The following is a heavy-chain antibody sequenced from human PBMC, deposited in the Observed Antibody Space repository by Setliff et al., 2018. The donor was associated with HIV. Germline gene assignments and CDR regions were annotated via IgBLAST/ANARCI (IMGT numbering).Heavy chain of an antibody. D-gene: IGHD1-7*01. CDR2: INHSGST. J-gene: IGHJ4*02. V-gene: IGHV4-34*01. Sequence: SETLSLTCAVYGGSFSGYYWNWIRQPPGRGLEWIGEINHSGSTNYSPSLKSRVTISVDTSKNHFSLKLTSVTAADTAVYFCARQGGNYFVDNWGQGTLVTVSS. CDR1: GGSFSGYY. CDR3: ARQGGNYFVDN.